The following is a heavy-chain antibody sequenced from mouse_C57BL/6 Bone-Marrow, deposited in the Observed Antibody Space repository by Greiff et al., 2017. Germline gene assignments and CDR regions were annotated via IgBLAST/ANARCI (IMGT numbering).Heavy chain of an antibody. CDR2: IYPGSGST. CDR1: GYTFTSYW. CDR3: ARRRAY. Sequence: QVQLQQPGAELVKPGASVKMSCKASGYTFTSYWITWVKQRPGQGLEWIGDIYPGSGSTNYNEKFKSKATLTVDKSSSTAYMQLSSLTSEDSAVYYCARRRAYWGQGTLVTVSA. J-gene: IGHJ3*01. V-gene: IGHV1-55*01.